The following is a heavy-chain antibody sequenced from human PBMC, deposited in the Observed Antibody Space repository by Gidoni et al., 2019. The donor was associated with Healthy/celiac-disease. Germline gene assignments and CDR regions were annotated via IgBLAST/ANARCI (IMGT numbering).Heavy chain of an antibody. CDR1: GFTVRSNY. CDR2: IDSGGST. D-gene: IGHD2-8*01. Sequence: EVQLVESGGGLVQPGGSLRLSCAASGFTVRSNYMSWVRQAPGKGLEWVSGIDSGGSTYYADSVKGRVTISRDNSKNTLYLQMNSLRVEDTAVYYCARDKTKAFDIWGQGKMVTVSS. CDR3: ARDKTKAFDI. J-gene: IGHJ3*02. V-gene: IGHV3-66*01.